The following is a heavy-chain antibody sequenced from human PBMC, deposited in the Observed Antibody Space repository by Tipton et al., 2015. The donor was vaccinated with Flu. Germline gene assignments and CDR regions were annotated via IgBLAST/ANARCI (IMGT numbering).Heavy chain of an antibody. CDR2: VSWDGDRT. CDR1: GFTFDHYA. Sequence: SLRLSCAASGFTFDHYAMHWVRQAPGKGLEWVSLVSWDGDRTYYADSVKGRFTISRDNSKNSLYLQMNSLRAEDTAVYYCARDHPPSITVLGEITDYFGMAVWGQGTTVTVSS. D-gene: IGHD3-3*01. J-gene: IGHJ6*02. V-gene: IGHV3-43D*04. CDR3: ARDHPPSITVLGEITDYFGMAV.